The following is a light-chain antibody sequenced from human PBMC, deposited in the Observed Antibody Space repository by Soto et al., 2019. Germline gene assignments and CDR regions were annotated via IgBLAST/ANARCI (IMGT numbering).Light chain of an antibody. Sequence: EMVMTQSPATLSVSPGERATLSCRASQSVSSNLAWYQQKPGQAPRLLIYGASTRATGIPARFSGSGSGTELTLTISSLQSEDFAVYFCQQYNNWPPTTFGQGTKV. J-gene: IGKJ1*01. CDR1: QSVSSN. CDR3: QQYNNWPPTT. V-gene: IGKV3-15*01. CDR2: GAS.